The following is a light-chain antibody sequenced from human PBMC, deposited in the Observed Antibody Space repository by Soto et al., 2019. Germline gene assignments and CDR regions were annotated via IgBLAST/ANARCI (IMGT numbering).Light chain of an antibody. CDR2: NDS. Sequence: EIVLEQSPATLSLSPGERATLSCRARQDISNFLDWYQQRPGQAPRLLIYNDSNRATAIPARFSVRGSWTDFTLPIVGLEPQDFGIYYYQHRASWRPFTFGQGTKLEV. J-gene: IGKJ2*01. CDR1: QDISNF. CDR3: QHRASWRPFT. V-gene: IGKV3-11*01.